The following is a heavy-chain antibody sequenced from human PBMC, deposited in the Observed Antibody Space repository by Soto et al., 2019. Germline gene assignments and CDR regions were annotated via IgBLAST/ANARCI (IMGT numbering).Heavy chain of an antibody. D-gene: IGHD6-19*01. CDR3: ARAGGTVAGPFDY. J-gene: IGHJ4*02. Sequence: ASVKVSCKASGYTFTSYAMHWVRQAPGQRLEWVGWINAGNGNTKYSQKFQGRVTITRDTSASTAYMELSSLRSEDTAVYYCARAGGTVAGPFDYWGQGTLVTVSS. CDR1: GYTFTSYA. CDR2: INAGNGNT. V-gene: IGHV1-3*01.